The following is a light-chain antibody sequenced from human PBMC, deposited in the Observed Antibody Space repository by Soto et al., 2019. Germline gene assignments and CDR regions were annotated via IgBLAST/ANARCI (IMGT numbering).Light chain of an antibody. V-gene: IGKV2-28*01. CDR1: HSLLHSNGYNY. CDR2: LGS. CDR3: MQPLQTPWT. J-gene: IGKJ1*01. Sequence: DIVMTQSPLSLPVTPGEPASISCRSSHSLLHSNGYNYLDWYLQKPGQSPQVLIYLGSNRASGVPDRFSGSGSGTDFTLKISRVEAEDVGVYYCMQPLQTPWTFGQGTKVEIK.